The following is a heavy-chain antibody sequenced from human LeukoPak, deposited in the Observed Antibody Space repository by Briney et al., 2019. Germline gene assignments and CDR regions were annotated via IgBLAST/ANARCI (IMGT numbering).Heavy chain of an antibody. CDR1: GYTFTSYG. CDR3: ARGYSSGWYGSWFDP. D-gene: IGHD6-19*01. CDR2: ISAYNGNT. J-gene: IGHJ5*02. V-gene: IGHV1-18*01. Sequence: ASVKVSCKASGYTFTSYGISWVRQAPGQGLEWMGWISAYNGNTNYAQKLQGRVTMTTDTSTSTAYMELRSLRSDDTAVYYCARGYSSGWYGSWFDPWGQGTLVTASS.